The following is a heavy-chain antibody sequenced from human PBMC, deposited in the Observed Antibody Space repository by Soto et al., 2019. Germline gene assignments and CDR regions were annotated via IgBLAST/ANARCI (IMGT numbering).Heavy chain of an antibody. J-gene: IGHJ4*02. V-gene: IGHV1-69*01. Sequence: QVQLVQSGAEVKKPGSSVKVSCKASGGTFSRYTITWVRQAPGQGHEWMGGITPMFGTPNYAQEFQGRVTITADESTSTAYMELSSLRSEDTAMYYCARDGTLYDSSAYYYLYWGQGTLVTVSS. D-gene: IGHD3-22*01. CDR1: GGTFSRYT. CDR2: ITPMFGTP. CDR3: ARDGTLYDSSAYYYLY.